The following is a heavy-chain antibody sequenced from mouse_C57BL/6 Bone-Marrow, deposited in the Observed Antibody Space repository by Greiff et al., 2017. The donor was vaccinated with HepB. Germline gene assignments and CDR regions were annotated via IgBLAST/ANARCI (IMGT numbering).Heavy chain of an antibody. D-gene: IGHD1-1*01. CDR3: AKRVFIYYYGSSYAWFAY. V-gene: IGHV1-7*01. CDR1: GYTFTSYW. J-gene: IGHJ3*01. CDR2: INPSSGYT. Sequence: VQLQESGADLAKPGASVKLSCKASGYTFTSYWMHWVKQRPGQGLEWIGYINPSSGYTKYNQKFKDKATLTADKSSSTAYMQLSSLTYEDSAVYYCAKRVFIYYYGSSYAWFAYGGRGTRVTVSA.